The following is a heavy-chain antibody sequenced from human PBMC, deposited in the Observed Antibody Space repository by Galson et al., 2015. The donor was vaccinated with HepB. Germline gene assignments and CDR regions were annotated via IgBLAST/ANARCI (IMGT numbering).Heavy chain of an antibody. J-gene: IGHJ4*02. V-gene: IGHV3-21*01. CDR3: ARALVRYSYGGAY. CDR2: ISSSSSYI. Sequence: SLRLSCAASGFTFSSYSMNWVRQAPGKGLEWDSSISSSSSYIYYADSVKGRFTISRDNAKNSLYLQMDSLRAEDTAVYYCARALVRYSYGGAYWGQGTLVTVSS. D-gene: IGHD5-18*01. CDR1: GFTFSSYS.